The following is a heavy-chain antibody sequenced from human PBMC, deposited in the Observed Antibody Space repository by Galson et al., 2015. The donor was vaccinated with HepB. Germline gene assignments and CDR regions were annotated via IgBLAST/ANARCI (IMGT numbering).Heavy chain of an antibody. CDR3: AKGGQGITMIVVVITPALSYFDY. D-gene: IGHD3-22*01. Sequence: SLRLSCAASGFTFSSYAMSWVRQAPGKGLEWVSAISGSGGSTYYADSVKGRFTISRDNSKNTLYLQMNSLRAEDTAVYYCAKGGQGITMIVVVITPALSYFDYWGQGTLVTVSS. V-gene: IGHV3-23*01. CDR1: GFTFSSYA. J-gene: IGHJ4*02. CDR2: ISGSGGST.